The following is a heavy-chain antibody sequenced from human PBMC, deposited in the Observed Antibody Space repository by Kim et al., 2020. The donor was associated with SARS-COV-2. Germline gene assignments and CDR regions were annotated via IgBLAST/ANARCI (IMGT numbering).Heavy chain of an antibody. V-gene: IGHV3-66*01. Sequence: ADSVKGRFTTSRDNSKNTLYLQMNSLRAEDTAVYYCAIALYDSSGYDFDYWGQGTLVTVSS. CDR3: AIALYDSSGYDFDY. D-gene: IGHD3-22*01. J-gene: IGHJ4*02.